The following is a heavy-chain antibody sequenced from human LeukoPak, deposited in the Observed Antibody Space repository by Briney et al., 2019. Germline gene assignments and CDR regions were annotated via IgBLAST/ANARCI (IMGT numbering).Heavy chain of an antibody. J-gene: IGHJ4*02. Sequence: ASVKVSCKASGGTFSKYAISWVQQAPGQGLEWMGGITPTYGLVHYAQKFQGRVTLTTDTSTGTADLEMNSLTFEDTAVYYCATGTNGLYGSNRFQGYFDDWGQGTLVTVLS. CDR1: GGTFSKYA. CDR3: ATGTNGLYGSNRFQGYFDD. D-gene: IGHD6-13*01. CDR2: ITPTYGLV. V-gene: IGHV1-69*10.